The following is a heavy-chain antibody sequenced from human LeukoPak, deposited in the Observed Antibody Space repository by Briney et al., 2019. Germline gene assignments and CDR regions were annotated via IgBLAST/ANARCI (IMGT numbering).Heavy chain of an antibody. CDR2: IGTAGDT. J-gene: IGHJ2*01. V-gene: IGHV3-13*01. Sequence: GRSLRLSCAASGFTFSSYDMHWVRQATGKGLEWVSAIGTAGDTYYPGSVKGRFTISRENAKNSLYLQMNSLRAGDTAVYYCARVSSVAGHRYFDLWGRGTLVTVSS. CDR3: ARVSSVAGHRYFDL. D-gene: IGHD6-19*01. CDR1: GFTFSSYD.